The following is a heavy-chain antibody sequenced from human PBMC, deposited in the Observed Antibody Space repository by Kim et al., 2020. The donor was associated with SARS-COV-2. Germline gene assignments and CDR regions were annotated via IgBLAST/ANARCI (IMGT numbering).Heavy chain of an antibody. D-gene: IGHD3-9*01. CDR3: AKDRPPLDNEFWTGHLFNAFDP. V-gene: IGHV3-23*01. CDR2: ISGGAGST. J-gene: IGHJ5*02. CDR1: GFTFNNYV. Sequence: GGSLRLSCAATGFTFNNYVMSWVRQAPGKGLEWVSSISGGAGSTFYADSVKGRFTISRDNSKNTLFLHMNSLRAEDTALYYCAKDRPPLDNEFWTGHLFNAFDPWGQGTLVTVSA.